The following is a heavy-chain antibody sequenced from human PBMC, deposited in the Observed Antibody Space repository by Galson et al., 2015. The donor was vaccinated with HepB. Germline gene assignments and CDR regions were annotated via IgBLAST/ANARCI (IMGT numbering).Heavy chain of an antibody. J-gene: IGHJ4*02. V-gene: IGHV1-69*13. D-gene: IGHD3-22*01. CDR2: IIPIFGTA. CDR3: ARGYYDSSGYYEIDY. Sequence: SVKVSCKASGGTFSSYAISWVRQAPGQGLEWMGGIIPIFGTANYAQKFQGRVTITADESTSTAYMELSSLRSEDTAVYYCARGYYDSSGYYEIDYWGQRTLVTVSS. CDR1: GGTFSSYA.